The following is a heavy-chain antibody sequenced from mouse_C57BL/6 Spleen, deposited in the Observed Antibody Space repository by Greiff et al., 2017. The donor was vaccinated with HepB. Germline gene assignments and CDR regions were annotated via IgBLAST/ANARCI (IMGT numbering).Heavy chain of an antibody. D-gene: IGHD2-14*01. CDR3: ARDPIGGYFDV. CDR2: INYDGSST. Sequence: EVKLMESEGGLVQPGSSMKLSCTASGFTFSDYYMAWVRQVPEKGLEWVANINYDGSSTYYLDSLKSRFIISRDNAKNILYLQMSSLKSEDTATYYCARDPIGGYFDVWGTGTTVTVAS. J-gene: IGHJ1*03. V-gene: IGHV5-16*01. CDR1: GFTFSDYY.